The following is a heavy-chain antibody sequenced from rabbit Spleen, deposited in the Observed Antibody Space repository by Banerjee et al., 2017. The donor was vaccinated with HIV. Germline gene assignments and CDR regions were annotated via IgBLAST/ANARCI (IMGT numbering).Heavy chain of an antibody. V-gene: IGHV1S40*01. CDR2: IDTGSSGFT. CDR3: ARDTSSSFSSYGMDL. Sequence: QSLEESGGGLVKPEGSLTLTCTASGVSFSSSSYMCWVRQAPGKGLEWIACIDTGSSGFTYFATWAEGRFTISKTSSTTVTLQLTRLTAADTATYFCARDTSSSFSSYGMDLWGPGTLVTVS. D-gene: IGHD1-1*01. CDR1: GVSFSSSSY. J-gene: IGHJ6*01.